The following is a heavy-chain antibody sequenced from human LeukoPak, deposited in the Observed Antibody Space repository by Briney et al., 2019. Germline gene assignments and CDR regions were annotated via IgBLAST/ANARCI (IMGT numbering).Heavy chain of an antibody. D-gene: IGHD1-26*01. CDR2: ICWDGGST. Sequence: GGSLRLSSAASGVTFDDYAMHWVRQAPRKSLERVSLICWDGGSTYYTDSVKGRFTISRDNSKNSLYLQMNSLRAEDTALYYCPKGESRDGSYYYLDYWGQGTLVTVSS. J-gene: IGHJ4*02. CDR3: PKGESRDGSYYYLDY. CDR1: GVTFDDYA. V-gene: IGHV3-43D*04.